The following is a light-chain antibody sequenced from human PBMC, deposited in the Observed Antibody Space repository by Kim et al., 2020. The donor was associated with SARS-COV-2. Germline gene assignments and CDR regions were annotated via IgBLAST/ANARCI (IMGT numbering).Light chain of an antibody. V-gene: IGLV3-1*01. J-gene: IGLJ2*01. CDR2: QGD. CDR1: RLGDKY. CDR3: QAWDSSTAI. Sequence: VSPGETVSISCSGERLGDKYAFWYQQRSGQSPVLVIFQGDKRPSGIPARFSGFLSGNTATLTISGTQPMDEADYYCQAWDSSTAIFGGGTKVTVL.